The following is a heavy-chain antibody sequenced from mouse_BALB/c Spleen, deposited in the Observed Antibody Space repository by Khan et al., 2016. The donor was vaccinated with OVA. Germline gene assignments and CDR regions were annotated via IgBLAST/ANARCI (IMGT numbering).Heavy chain of an antibody. V-gene: IGHV14-3*02. J-gene: IGHJ3*01. CDR2: IDPADGNT. Sequence: VQLQQSGAELVKPGASVKLSCTASGFNIKDTYMHWVKQRPEQGLEWIGRIDPADGNTKYDPKFQGKATITADTSSNPAYLPLSSLTSEDTAVYYCARDYWDVFAYWGQGTLVTVSA. CDR1: GFNIKDTY. CDR3: ARDYWDVFAY. D-gene: IGHD4-1*01.